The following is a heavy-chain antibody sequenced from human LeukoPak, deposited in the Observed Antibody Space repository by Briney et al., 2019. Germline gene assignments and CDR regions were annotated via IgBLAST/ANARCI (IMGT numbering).Heavy chain of an antibody. CDR2: MNPNSGNT. V-gene: IGHV1-8*01. Sequence: GASVKVSCKASGYTFTSYDINWVRQATGQGFEWMGWMNPNSGNTGYAQKFQGRVTMTRNTSISTAYMELSSLRSEDTAVYYCARGLYCSGGSCYSDYWGQGTLVTVSS. J-gene: IGHJ4*02. CDR1: GYTFTSYD. CDR3: ARGLYCSGGSCYSDY. D-gene: IGHD2-15*01.